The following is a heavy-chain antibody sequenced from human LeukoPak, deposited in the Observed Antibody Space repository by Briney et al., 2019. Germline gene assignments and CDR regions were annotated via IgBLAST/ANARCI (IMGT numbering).Heavy chain of an antibody. CDR3: ARSTWYNRQYYLDY. D-gene: IGHD6-13*01. V-gene: IGHV1-3*01. CDR1: GYTFTNYA. Sequence: ASVKVSCKASGYTFTNYAVHWVRQAPGQRLEWMGWINAGNGKTKYSQKFQGRVTITRDASASTTYMELSSLTSEDTAVYYCARSTWYNRQYYLDYWGQGTLVTVSS. J-gene: IGHJ4*02. CDR2: INAGNGKT.